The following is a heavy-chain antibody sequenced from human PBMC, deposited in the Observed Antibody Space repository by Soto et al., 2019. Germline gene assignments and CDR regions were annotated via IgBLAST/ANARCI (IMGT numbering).Heavy chain of an antibody. J-gene: IGHJ4*02. CDR1: GYSFTSNF. D-gene: IGHD1-26*01. CDR2: INTDGATT. Sequence: ASVKVSCKTSGYSFTSNFIHWVRQAPGQGLERVGLINTDGATTSYPQKFQGRVTMTRDTSTSTVYMELSRLRSDDTAVYYCARSSMVVGATSVADYWGQGSLVSGSS. CDR3: ARSSMVVGATSVADY. V-gene: IGHV1-46*03.